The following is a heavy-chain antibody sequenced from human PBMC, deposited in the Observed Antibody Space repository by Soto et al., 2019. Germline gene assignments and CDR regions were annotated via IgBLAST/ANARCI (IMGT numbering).Heavy chain of an antibody. D-gene: IGHD6-13*01. V-gene: IGHV3-30*18. CDR3: ANSGSSWDWWFDP. CDR1: GFTFSSYG. CDR2: ISYDGSNK. Sequence: QVQLVESGGGVVQPGRSLRLSCAASGFTFSSYGMHWVRQAPGKGLEWVAVISYDGSNKYYADSVKGRFTISRDNSKNTLYLQMNSLRAEDTAVYYCANSGSSWDWWFDPWGQGTLVTVSS. J-gene: IGHJ5*02.